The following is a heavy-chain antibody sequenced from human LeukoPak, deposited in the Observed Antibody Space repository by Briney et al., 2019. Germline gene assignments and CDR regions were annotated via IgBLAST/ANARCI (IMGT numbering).Heavy chain of an antibody. CDR2: INTNTGNP. Sequence: ASVKVSCKASGYTFTTYAMNWVRQAPGQGLEWMGWINTNTGNPTYAQGFTGRFVFSLDTSVSTAYLQISSLKAEDTAVYYCARGYTKDMTSVTHFDYWGQGTLVTVSS. D-gene: IGHD4-17*01. CDR1: GYTFTTYA. J-gene: IGHJ4*02. V-gene: IGHV7-4-1*02. CDR3: ARGYTKDMTSVTHFDY.